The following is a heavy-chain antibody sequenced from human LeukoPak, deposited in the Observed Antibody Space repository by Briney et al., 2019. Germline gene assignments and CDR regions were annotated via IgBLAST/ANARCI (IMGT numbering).Heavy chain of an antibody. V-gene: IGHV5-51*01. CDR3: ARLQNVFGMDV. J-gene: IGHJ6*04. CDR2: IYPGDSDT. CDR1: GFTFSSYS. Sequence: GGSLRLSCAASGFTFSSYSMNWVRQAPGKGLEWVGIIYPGDSDTRYSPSFQGQVTISADKSISTAYLQWSSLKASDTAMYYCARLQNVFGMDVWGKGTTVTVSS. D-gene: IGHD1-1*01.